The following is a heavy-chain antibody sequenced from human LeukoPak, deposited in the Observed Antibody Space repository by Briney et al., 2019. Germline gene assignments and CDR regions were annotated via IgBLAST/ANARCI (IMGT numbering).Heavy chain of an antibody. CDR2: ISGSGGST. D-gene: IGHD2-15*01. J-gene: IGHJ3*02. CDR3: ARDHASQMVAARLGAFDI. V-gene: IGHV3-23*01. CDR1: GFTFSSYG. Sequence: GGSLRLSCAASGFTFSSYGMSWVRQAPGKGLEWVSAISGSGGSTYYADSVKGRFTISRDNAKNSLYLQMNSLRADDTAVYYCARDHASQMVAARLGAFDIWGQGTMVTVSS.